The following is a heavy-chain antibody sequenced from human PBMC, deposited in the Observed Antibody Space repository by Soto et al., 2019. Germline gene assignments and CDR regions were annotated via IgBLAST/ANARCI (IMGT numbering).Heavy chain of an antibody. CDR3: ASAPRYYYDSSGYYPLNY. CDR2: IYHSGST. J-gene: IGHJ4*02. V-gene: IGHV4-30-2*01. CDR1: GGSISSGGYC. Sequence: QLQLQESGSGLVKPSQTLSLTCAVSGGSISSGGYCWSWIRQPPGKGLEWIGYIYHSGSTYYNPSLKSRVTISADRSTNPFSLKLGSVSAADTAVYYCASAPRYYYDSSGYYPLNYWGQGTLVTVSS. D-gene: IGHD3-22*01.